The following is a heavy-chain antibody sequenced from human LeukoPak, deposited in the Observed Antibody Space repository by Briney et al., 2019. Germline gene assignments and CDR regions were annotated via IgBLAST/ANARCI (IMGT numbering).Heavy chain of an antibody. Sequence: ASVKVSCKASGYTSTSYSMNWVRQAPGQGLEWLGWINTNTGNPTYAQGFTGRFVFSLDTSVNTAYLQISSLKAEDTAVYYCACLTTADAFDIWGQGTMVTVSS. J-gene: IGHJ3*02. CDR2: INTNTGNP. D-gene: IGHD3-22*01. CDR3: ACLTTADAFDI. CDR1: GYTSTSYS. V-gene: IGHV7-4-1*02.